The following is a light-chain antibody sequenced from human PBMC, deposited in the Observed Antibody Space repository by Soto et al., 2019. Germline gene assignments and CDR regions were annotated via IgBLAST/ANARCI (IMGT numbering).Light chain of an antibody. CDR2: ANN. CDR1: SSNIGAGYD. CDR3: QSYDSALRGV. J-gene: IGLJ7*01. Sequence: QPVLTQPPSVSGAPGQRVAISCTGSSSNIGAGYDVHWYQQLPGTAPKLLIYANNNRPSGVPDRFSGSKSGTSASLAITGLQAEDEADYYCQSYDSALRGVFGGGTQLTVL. V-gene: IGLV1-40*01.